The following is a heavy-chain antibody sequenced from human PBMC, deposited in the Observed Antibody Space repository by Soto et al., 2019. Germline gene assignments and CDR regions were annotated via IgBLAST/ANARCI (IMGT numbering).Heavy chain of an antibody. CDR2: IYYSGST. J-gene: IGHJ5*02. CDR3: ARDLYGGTFFDP. CDR1: GGSISSYY. D-gene: IGHD4-17*01. V-gene: IGHV4-59*12. Sequence: SETLSLTCTVSGGSISSYYWSWIRQPPGKGLEWIGYIYYSGSTNYNPSLKSRFTISRDNAKDSQYLQMSSLRAEDTAVYYCARDLYGGTFFDPWGQGTLVTVSS.